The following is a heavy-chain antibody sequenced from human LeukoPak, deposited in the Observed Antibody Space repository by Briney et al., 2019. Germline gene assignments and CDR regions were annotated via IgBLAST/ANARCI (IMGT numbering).Heavy chain of an antibody. V-gene: IGHV1-69*13. Sequence: ASVKVSCKASGGTFSSYAISWVRQAPGQGLEWMGGIIPIFGTANYAQKFQGRVTITADESTSTAYMELSSLRSEDTAVYYCAGTYYYGSGSYLGDAFDIWGQGTMVTVSS. D-gene: IGHD3-10*01. CDR1: GGTFSSYA. J-gene: IGHJ3*02. CDR3: AGTYYYGSGSYLGDAFDI. CDR2: IIPIFGTA.